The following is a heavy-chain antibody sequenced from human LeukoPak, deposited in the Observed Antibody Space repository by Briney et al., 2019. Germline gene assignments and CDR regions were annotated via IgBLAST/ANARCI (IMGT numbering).Heavy chain of an antibody. D-gene: IGHD2-2*01. V-gene: IGHV3-23*01. CDR3: ATRNGVVPVEDC. CDR1: GFTFSSYA. Sequence: GGSLRLSCAASGFTFSSYAMSWVRQAPGKALEWVSAISASGSSTYYADSVKGQFIISRDNSKNTLYLQMNSLRAEDTAVYYCATRNGVVPVEDCWGQGTLVTVSS. CDR2: ISASGSST. J-gene: IGHJ4*02.